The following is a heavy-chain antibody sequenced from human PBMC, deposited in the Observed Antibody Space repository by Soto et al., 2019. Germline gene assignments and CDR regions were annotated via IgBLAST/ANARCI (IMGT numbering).Heavy chain of an antibody. J-gene: IGHJ4*02. Sequence: SETLSLTCAVYGGSFSGYYWSWIRQPPGKGLEWIGEINHSGSTNYNPSLKSRVTISVDTSKNQFSLKLSSVTAADTAVYYCARGHMVRGALKNWGQGTLVTVSS. D-gene: IGHD3-10*01. CDR3: ARGHMVRGALKN. V-gene: IGHV4-34*01. CDR2: INHSGST. CDR1: GGSFSGYY.